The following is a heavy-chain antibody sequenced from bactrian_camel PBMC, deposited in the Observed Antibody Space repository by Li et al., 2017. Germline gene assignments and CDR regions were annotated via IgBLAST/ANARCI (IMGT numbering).Heavy chain of an antibody. V-gene: IGHV3S31*01. CDR2: ISSGGGTA. CDR3: AATGSWCSVYNWVRIGTWDY. J-gene: IGHJ4*01. CDR1: GYTFSSYA. D-gene: IGHD3*01. Sequence: DVQLVESGGGLVQPGGSLRLSCAASGYTFSSYAMSWVRQAPGKVRAAVAAISSGGGTAYYADSVKGRFTISQDNAKNTVYLQMNSLKPDDTAIYYCAATGSWCSVYNWVRIGTWDYWGQGTQVTVS.